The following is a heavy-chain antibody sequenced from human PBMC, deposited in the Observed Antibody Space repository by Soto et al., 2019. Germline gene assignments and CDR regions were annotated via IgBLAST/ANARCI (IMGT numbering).Heavy chain of an antibody. CDR1: GYSFTGYW. J-gene: IGHJ1*01. CDR3: ARRDIAAAAPEYFQH. CDR2: IYPGDSDT. V-gene: IGHV5-51*01. D-gene: IGHD6-13*01. Sequence: GESLEISCKGSGYSFTGYWICWVRQMPWKGLEWMGIIYPGDSDTRYSPSFQGQVTISADKSISTAYLQWSSLKASDTAMYYCARRDIAAAAPEYFQHWGQGTLVTVSS.